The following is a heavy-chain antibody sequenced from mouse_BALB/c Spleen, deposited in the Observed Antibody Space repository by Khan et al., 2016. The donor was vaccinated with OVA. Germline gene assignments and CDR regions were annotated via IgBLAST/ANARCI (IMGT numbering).Heavy chain of an antibody. D-gene: IGHD1-3*01. Sequence: EVQLQESGPGLVKPSQSLSLTCTVTGYSITSDFAWNWIRQFPGNKLEWMGYINYSGSTAYNPSLKSRISINRDISKNQFFLQLSSVTTEDTATYYCVRDNYFAYWGQGTLVTVSA. V-gene: IGHV3-2*02. CDR1: GYSITSDFA. J-gene: IGHJ3*01. CDR2: INYSGST. CDR3: VRDNYFAY.